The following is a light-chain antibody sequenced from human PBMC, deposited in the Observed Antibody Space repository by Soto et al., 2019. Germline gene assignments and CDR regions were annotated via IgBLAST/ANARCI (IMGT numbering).Light chain of an antibody. Sequence: DIPMTQSPSTLSASVGDRVTITCRASQTINNWLAWYQQKPGKAPKVLIYKASSLESGVPSRFSGSGSGTEFTLTITSLQPDDFATYYCQQYNRYSTFGQGTKVEVK. J-gene: IGKJ1*01. CDR2: KAS. CDR3: QQYNRYST. V-gene: IGKV1-5*03. CDR1: QTINNW.